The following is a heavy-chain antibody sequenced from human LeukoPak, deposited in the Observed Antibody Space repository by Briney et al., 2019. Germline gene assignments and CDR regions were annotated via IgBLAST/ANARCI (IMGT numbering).Heavy chain of an antibody. CDR2: INPNSGGT. CDR3: ATSRRDGYKTFDY. V-gene: IGHV1-2*02. Sequence: ASVKVSCKASGYTFTGYYMHWVRQAPGQGLEWMGWINPNSGGTNYAQKFQGRVTMTRDTSISTAYMELSRLRSDDTAVYYCATSRRDGYKTFDYWGQGTLVTVSS. J-gene: IGHJ4*02. D-gene: IGHD5-24*01. CDR1: GYTFTGYY.